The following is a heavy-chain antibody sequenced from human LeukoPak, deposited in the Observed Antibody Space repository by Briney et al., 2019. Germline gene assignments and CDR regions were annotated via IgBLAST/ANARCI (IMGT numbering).Heavy chain of an antibody. D-gene: IGHD1-26*01. CDR2: IYYSGST. V-gene: IGHV4-61*01. Sequence: PSETLSLTCTVSGGSVRSGSYYWSWIRQPPGKGLEWIGYIYYSGSTNYNPSLKSRVTISVDTSKNQFSLKLSSVTAADTAVYYCARDRVGATTSWFDPWGQGTLVTVSS. CDR3: ARDRVGATTSWFDP. J-gene: IGHJ5*02. CDR1: GGSVRSGSYY.